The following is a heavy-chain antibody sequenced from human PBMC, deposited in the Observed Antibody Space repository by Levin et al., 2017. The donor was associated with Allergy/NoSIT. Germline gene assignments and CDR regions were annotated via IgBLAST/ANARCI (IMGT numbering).Heavy chain of an antibody. CDR3: ASRRTASGGLDV. J-gene: IGHJ6*02. V-gene: IGHV3-21*04. CDR1: GVTRNNYT. Sequence: GGSLRLSCVVSGVTRNNYTLTWVRQPPGKGLEWVSSINSNSAYIHYGDSVKGRFTISRDNSKKLLFLQMNSLRDEDTATYYCASRRTASGGLDVWGHGTTVTVSS. CDR2: INSNSAYI. D-gene: IGHD5-18*01.